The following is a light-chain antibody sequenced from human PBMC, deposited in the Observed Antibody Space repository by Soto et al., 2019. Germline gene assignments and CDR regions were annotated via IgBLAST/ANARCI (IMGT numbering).Light chain of an antibody. CDR3: QQYGSSFT. CDR2: GAS. J-gene: IGKJ3*01. V-gene: IGKV3-20*01. CDR1: QSVSSNY. Sequence: EIVLAQSPGTLSLSPGERATLSCRASQSVSSNYLAWYQQKPGQAPRLLIYGASTRTTGIPDRFSGSGSGTDFSLTISRLAPEDFAVYYCQQYGSSFTFGPGTKVDIK.